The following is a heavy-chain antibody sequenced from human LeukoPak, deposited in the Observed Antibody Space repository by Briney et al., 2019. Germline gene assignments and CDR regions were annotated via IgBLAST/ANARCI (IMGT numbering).Heavy chain of an antibody. Sequence: PGGSLRLSCAASGFTFSSYSMNWVRQAPGKGLEWVSTISGSGSGGSTYYADSVKGRFTISRDNSKNTLYLQMNSLRAEDTAVYYCAKDRYSSGWYYFDYWGQGTLVTVSS. D-gene: IGHD6-19*01. V-gene: IGHV3-23*01. CDR2: ISGSGSGGST. J-gene: IGHJ4*02. CDR3: AKDRYSSGWYYFDY. CDR1: GFTFSSYS.